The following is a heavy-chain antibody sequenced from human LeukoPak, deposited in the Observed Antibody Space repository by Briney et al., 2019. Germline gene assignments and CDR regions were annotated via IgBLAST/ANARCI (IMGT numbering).Heavy chain of an antibody. D-gene: IGHD2-21*02. CDR2: IIPIVGIA. J-gene: IGHJ4*02. CDR1: GGTFSNYA. V-gene: IGHV1-69*04. CDR3: ARGKIYCGGDCYFDY. Sequence: SVKVSCKASGGTFSNYAISWVRQAPGQGLEWMGRIIPIVGIANYAQKFQGRVTIIADKSTSTAYMELSSLRSEDTAVYYCARGKIYCGGDCYFDYWGQGTLVTVSS.